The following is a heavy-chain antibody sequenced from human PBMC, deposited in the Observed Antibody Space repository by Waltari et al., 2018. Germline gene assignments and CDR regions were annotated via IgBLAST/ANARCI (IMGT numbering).Heavy chain of an antibody. CDR3: ARGTTMVRGVIASYYYYYGMDV. V-gene: IGHV1-3*01. Sequence: QSGAEVKKPGASVKVSCKASGYTFTRYAMHWVRQAPGQRLEWMGWINAGNGNTKYSQKFQGRVTITRDTSASTAYMELSSLRSEDTAVYYCARGTTMVRGVIASYYYYYGMDVWGQGTTVTVSS. CDR1: GYTFTRYA. D-gene: IGHD3-10*01. J-gene: IGHJ6*02. CDR2: INAGNGNT.